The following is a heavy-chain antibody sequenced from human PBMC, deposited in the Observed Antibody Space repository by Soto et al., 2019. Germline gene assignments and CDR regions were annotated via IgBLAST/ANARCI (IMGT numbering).Heavy chain of an antibody. J-gene: IGHJ5*02. Sequence: QVQLQQWGAGLLKPSETLSLTCAVYGGSFSGYYWSWIRQPPGKGLEWIGEINHSGSTNYNPSLTSRVTISVDTSKNQFSLKLSSVTAADTAVYYCARGLPSYSSSWIRFDPWGQGTLVTVSS. CDR1: GGSFSGYY. CDR3: ARGLPSYSSSWIRFDP. D-gene: IGHD6-13*01. CDR2: INHSGST. V-gene: IGHV4-34*01.